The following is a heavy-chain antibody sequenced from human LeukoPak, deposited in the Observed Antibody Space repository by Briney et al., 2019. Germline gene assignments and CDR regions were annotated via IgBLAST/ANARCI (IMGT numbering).Heavy chain of an antibody. Sequence: GRSLRLSCAACGFTFSSYGMHWVRQAPGKGLEWVAVISYDGSNKYYADSVKGRFTISRDNSKNTLYLQMNSLRAEDTAVYYCARTYDFGRGPPGDAFDNWGQGTLVTVPS. V-gene: IGHV3-30*03. CDR2: ISYDGSNK. CDR1: GFTFSSYG. CDR3: ARTYDFGRGPPGDAFDN. J-gene: IGHJ3*02. D-gene: IGHD3-3*01.